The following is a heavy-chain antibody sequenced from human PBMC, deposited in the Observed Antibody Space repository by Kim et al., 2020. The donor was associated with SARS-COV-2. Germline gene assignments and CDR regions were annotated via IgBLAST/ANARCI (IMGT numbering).Heavy chain of an antibody. J-gene: IGHJ4*02. CDR2: LWHDGSDK. Sequence: GGSLRLSCAASGFNFPIHGMHWVRQAPGKGLEWVAFLWHDGSDKFYADSVTGRFTISRDNSENMLYLQMNSLRGEDTAVYYCAKDLLRLTGSFDYWGQGSLVTVSS. D-gene: IGHD3-16*01. V-gene: IGHV3-30*02. CDR3: AKDLLRLTGSFDY. CDR1: GFNFPIHG.